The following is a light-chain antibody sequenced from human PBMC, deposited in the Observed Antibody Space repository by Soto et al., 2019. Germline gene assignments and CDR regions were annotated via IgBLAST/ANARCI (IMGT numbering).Light chain of an antibody. CDR1: QSVLLTSNNKNL. V-gene: IGKV4-1*01. CDR3: HQRLGSART. CDR2: WAS. J-gene: IGKJ1*01. Sequence: DIVMTQSPDSLAVSLGERATISCKSSQSVLLTSNNKNLLAWYQQKPGQPPKLLISWASTRGSGVPDRFSGSGYGTDFALTIRSLQAEDVEVYYCHQRLGSARTFGQGTKVEIK.